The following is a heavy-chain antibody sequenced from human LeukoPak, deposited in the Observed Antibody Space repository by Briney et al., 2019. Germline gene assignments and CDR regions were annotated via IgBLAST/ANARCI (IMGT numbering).Heavy chain of an antibody. CDR2: INSDGSST. CDR3: ASDGGPFDH. J-gene: IGHJ4*02. CDR1: GFTFSSYW. V-gene: IGHV3-74*01. D-gene: IGHD3-16*01. Sequence: GGSLRLSCAASGFTFSSYWMHWVRQAPGKGLVWVSRINSDGSSTSYADSVKGRFTISRDDAKKSVYLQMNSLRAEDTAVYYCASDGGPFDHWGQGILVTVAS.